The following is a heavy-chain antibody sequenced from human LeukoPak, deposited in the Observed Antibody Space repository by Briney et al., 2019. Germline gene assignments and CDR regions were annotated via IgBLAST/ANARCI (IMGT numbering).Heavy chain of an antibody. CDR1: GGSISSGDYY. V-gene: IGHV4-30-4*01. CDR2: IYYSGST. J-gene: IGHJ5*02. CDR3: ARETGGDLYWSGGSCYSGFDP. Sequence: PSQTLSLTRTVSGGSISSGDYYWSWIRQPPGKGLEWIGYIYYSGSTYYNPSLKSRVTISVDTSKDQFSLKLSSVTAAATAVDYCARETGGDLYWSGGSCYSGFDPWGQGTLVTVSS. D-gene: IGHD2-15*01.